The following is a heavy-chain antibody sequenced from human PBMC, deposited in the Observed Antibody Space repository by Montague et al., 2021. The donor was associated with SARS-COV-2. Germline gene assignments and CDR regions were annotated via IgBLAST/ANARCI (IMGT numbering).Heavy chain of an antibody. Sequence: SETLSLTCAVYGGSFSGYYWSWIRQPPGKGLEWIGEINHSGSTNYNPSLKSRVTISVGTSKNQFSLKLSSVTAADTAVYYCARGGVTIFGVVITGKGLFRYWGQGTLVTVSS. CDR1: GGSFSGYY. D-gene: IGHD3-3*01. CDR3: ARGGVTIFGVVITGKGLFRY. V-gene: IGHV4-34*01. CDR2: INHSGST. J-gene: IGHJ4*02.